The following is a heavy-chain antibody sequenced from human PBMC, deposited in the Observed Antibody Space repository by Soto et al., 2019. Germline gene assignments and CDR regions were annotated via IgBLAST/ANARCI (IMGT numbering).Heavy chain of an antibody. J-gene: IGHJ6*02. CDR1: GGTFSSYA. D-gene: IGHD2-15*01. V-gene: IGHV1-69*01. CDR3: ARGARDIVVVVAGYYYYGIDV. Sequence: QVQLVQSGAEVKKPGSSVKVSCKASGGTFSSYAISWVRQAPGQGLEWMGGIIPIFGTANYAQKFQGRVTITADASTSTAYMELSSMRSEDTDVYYCARGARDIVVVVAGYYYYGIDVWGQGTTVTVSS. CDR2: IIPIFGTA.